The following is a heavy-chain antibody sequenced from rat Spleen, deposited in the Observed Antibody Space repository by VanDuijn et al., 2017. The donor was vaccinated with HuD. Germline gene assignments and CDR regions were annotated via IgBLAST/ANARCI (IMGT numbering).Heavy chain of an antibody. V-gene: IGHV3-1*01. J-gene: IGHJ3*01. CDR1: GYSITSNY. D-gene: IGHD1-12*02. CDR3: ARYYDGTYYQNWFAF. Sequence: EVQLQESGPGLVKPSQSLSLTCSVTGYSITSNYRWNWIRKFPGNKMEWIGHISYSGGTSYNPSLKSRISITRDTSKSQLFLQLNSVTTEDTATYYCARYYDGTYYQNWFAFWGQGTLVTVSS. CDR2: ISYSGGT.